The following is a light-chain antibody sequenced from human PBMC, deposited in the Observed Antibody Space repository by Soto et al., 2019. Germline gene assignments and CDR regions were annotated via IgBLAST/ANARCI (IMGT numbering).Light chain of an antibody. V-gene: IGLV2-14*01. CDR3: SSFTSRTTIL. Sequence: QSALTQPASVSGSPGQSITISCAGTSSEVGGYNYVSWYQQHPVKAPKLIIYEVSNRPSGVSDRFSGSKSGNTASLTSSGLQAEDEADYYCSSFTSRTTILFGGGTKLTVL. J-gene: IGLJ2*01. CDR2: EVS. CDR1: SSEVGGYNY.